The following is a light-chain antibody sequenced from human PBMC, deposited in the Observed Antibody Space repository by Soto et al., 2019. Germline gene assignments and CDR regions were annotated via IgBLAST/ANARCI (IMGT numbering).Light chain of an antibody. CDR2: EVS. J-gene: IGLJ2*01. V-gene: IGLV2-14*01. Sequence: QSALTQPASVSASPGQSITISCTGTNNDVGGYNYVSWYQQHPGKAPQVLIFEVSNRPSGVSNRFSGSKSGNTASLTISGLQADDEADYYCSSYTSSHTWIFGGGTKLTV. CDR3: SSYTSSHTWI. CDR1: NNDVGGYNY.